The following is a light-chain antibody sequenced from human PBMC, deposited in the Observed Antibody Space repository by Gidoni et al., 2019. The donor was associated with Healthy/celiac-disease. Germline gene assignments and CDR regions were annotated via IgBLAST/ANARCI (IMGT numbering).Light chain of an antibody. CDR2: SNN. J-gene: IGLJ1*01. Sequence: QSVLTQPPSASGTPGQRVTISCSGSSSTIGSNPVNWYQPPPGTAPKLLIYSNNQRPSGVPDRFAGSKSGTSASLAISGLQSEDEADYYCAAWDDSLNGFYVFGTGTKVTVL. CDR3: AAWDDSLNGFYV. CDR1: SSTIGSNP. V-gene: IGLV1-44*01.